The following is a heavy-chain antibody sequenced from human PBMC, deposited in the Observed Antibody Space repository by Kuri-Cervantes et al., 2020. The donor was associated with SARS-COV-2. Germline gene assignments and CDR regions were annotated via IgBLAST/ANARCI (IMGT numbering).Heavy chain of an antibody. CDR3: ARSPGSGWSWVDS. CDR1: AGTFYTYA. Sequence: SVKVSCKPPAGTFYTYAVNWMRQAPGQGLEWMGGINPFSGATNYPQKSQGRVTITAADSASIVYMELSSLRSEDTAVYYCARSPGSGWSWVDSWGQGTLVTVSS. J-gene: IGHJ4*02. V-gene: IGHV1-69*13. CDR2: INPFSGAT. D-gene: IGHD6-19*01.